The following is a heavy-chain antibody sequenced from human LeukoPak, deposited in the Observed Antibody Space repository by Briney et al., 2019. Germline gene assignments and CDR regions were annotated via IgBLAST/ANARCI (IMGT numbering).Heavy chain of an antibody. CDR2: IYPGGST. V-gene: IGHV4-59*01. CDR1: GGSISSYY. Sequence: SETLSLTCTVSGGSISSYYWSWFRQPPGKGLEWIGYIYPGGSTNYNPSLKSRVTISLDTSKNQLSLKLTSMTAVDTALYYCARGTEWLQNDWGQGTLVTVSS. CDR3: ARGTEWLQND. D-gene: IGHD5-24*01. J-gene: IGHJ4*02.